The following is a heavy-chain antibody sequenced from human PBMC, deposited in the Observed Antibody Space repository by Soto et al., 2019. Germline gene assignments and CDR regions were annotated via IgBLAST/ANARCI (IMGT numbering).Heavy chain of an antibody. V-gene: IGHV1-3*01. CDR2: INAGNGNT. CDR3: ARDYSSGWYYFDY. D-gene: IGHD6-19*01. Sequence: QVQLVRSGAEVKKPGASVKVSCKASGYTFTSYAMHWVRQAPGQRLEWMGWINAGNGNTQYSQKFQGRVTITRDTSASTAYMELSSLRSEDTAVYYCARDYSSGWYYFDYWGQGTLVTVSS. CDR1: GYTFTSYA. J-gene: IGHJ4*02.